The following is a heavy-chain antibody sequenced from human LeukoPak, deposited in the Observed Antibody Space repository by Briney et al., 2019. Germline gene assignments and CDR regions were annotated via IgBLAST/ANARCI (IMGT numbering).Heavy chain of an antibody. CDR2: ISYDGSNK. CDR1: GFTFSSYG. V-gene: IGHV3-30*18. J-gene: IGHJ4*02. D-gene: IGHD3-3*01. Sequence: KSMTLSCAASGFTFSSYGMHWVSQAPGKGLEWVAVISYDGSNKYYEDSVTRRFTISRDNSKSTLYLQMNSLRTEDTAVYYCAKDRDKFWSGSQVWGQGTLVADSS. CDR3: AKDRDKFWSGSQV.